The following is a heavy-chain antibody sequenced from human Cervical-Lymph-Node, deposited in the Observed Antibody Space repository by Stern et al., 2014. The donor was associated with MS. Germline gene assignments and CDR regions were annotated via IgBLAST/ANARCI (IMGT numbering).Heavy chain of an antibody. D-gene: IGHD4-23*01. V-gene: IGHV4-4*02. Sequence: QVQLQESGPGLVKPSGTLSLTCAVSGGSISSGYWWSWVRPPPGKGLEWIGEIYHSGSTNYNPSLKSRVTISVDTSKNHFSLKMNSVNAADTAVYYCARNGGNYAFDYWGQGTLVAVSS. CDR3: ARNGGNYAFDY. CDR1: GGSISSGYW. CDR2: IYHSGST. J-gene: IGHJ4*02.